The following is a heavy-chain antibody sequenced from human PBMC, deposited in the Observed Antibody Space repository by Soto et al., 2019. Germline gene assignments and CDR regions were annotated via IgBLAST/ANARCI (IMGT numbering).Heavy chain of an antibody. J-gene: IGHJ5*02. CDR3: ARERAAATTYGWFDP. CDR2: IYHGASTT. V-gene: IGHV4-59*01. Sequence: SETLSLTCSVSGGSISSYYWSWIRQPPGKGLEWIGYIYHGASTTNYHPSLKSRVTISVDTSRNQFSLKLTSVTAADTAVYYCARERAAATTYGWFDPWGQGTLVTVSS. D-gene: IGHD4-17*01. CDR1: GGSISSYY.